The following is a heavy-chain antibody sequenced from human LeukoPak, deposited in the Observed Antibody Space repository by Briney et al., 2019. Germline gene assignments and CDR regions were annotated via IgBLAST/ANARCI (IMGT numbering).Heavy chain of an antibody. CDR2: IWYDGSSK. J-gene: IGHJ6*02. CDR1: GFTFSSYS. D-gene: IGHD3-16*01. CDR3: ASVSGRGYYYYGMDV. V-gene: IGHV3-33*08. Sequence: GGSLRLSCAASGFTFSSYSMNWVRQAPGKGLEWVAVIWYDGSSKDYADSVKGRFTFSRDNSKNTLYLQMNSLRAEDTAVYYCASVSGRGYYYYGMDVWGQGTTVTVSS.